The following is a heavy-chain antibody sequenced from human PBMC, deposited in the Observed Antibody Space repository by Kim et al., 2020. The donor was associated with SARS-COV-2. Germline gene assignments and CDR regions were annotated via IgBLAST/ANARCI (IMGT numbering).Heavy chain of an antibody. J-gene: IGHJ4*02. CDR2: ISSTSSRI. CDR1: GFIFSSYT. D-gene: IGHD2-21*02. Sequence: GGSLRLSCAASGFIFSSYTMNWVRQAPGKGLEWVSSISSTSSRIYYADSVKGRFTISRDNAKNSLYLQMNSLRAEDTAVYYCARVDLIVVVTGGFDYWGQGTLVTVSS. V-gene: IGHV3-21*04. CDR3: ARVDLIVVVTGGFDY.